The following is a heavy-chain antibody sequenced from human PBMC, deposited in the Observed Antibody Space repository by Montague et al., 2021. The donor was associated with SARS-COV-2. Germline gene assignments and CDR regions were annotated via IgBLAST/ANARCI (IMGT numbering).Heavy chain of an antibody. CDR2: IASGGRST. J-gene: IGHJ4*02. D-gene: IGHD6-19*01. V-gene: IGHV3-23*03. CDR3: AKDPVPVAGRYFDY. CDR1: GFTFNNYA. Sequence: SLRLSCAASGFTFNNYAMNWVRQAPGKGLEWVSVIASGGRSTFYADSVKGRFTISRDNSKDTLYLQMYSVRPEDTAIYYCAKDPVPVAGRYFDYWGQRTRVTVS.